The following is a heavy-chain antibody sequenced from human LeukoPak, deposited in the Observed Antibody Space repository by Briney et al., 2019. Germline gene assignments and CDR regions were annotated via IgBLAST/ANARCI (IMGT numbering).Heavy chain of an antibody. CDR2: ISWNSGSI. Sequence: GGSLRLSCAASGFTFSSYSMNWVRQAPGKGLEWVSGISWNSGSIGYAESVKGRFTISRDNAKNSLYLQMNSLRAEDTALYYCAKVGGGVGATTFLDFDYWGQGTLVTVSS. CDR1: GFTFSSYS. V-gene: IGHV3-9*01. J-gene: IGHJ4*02. D-gene: IGHD1-26*01. CDR3: AKVGGGVGATTFLDFDY.